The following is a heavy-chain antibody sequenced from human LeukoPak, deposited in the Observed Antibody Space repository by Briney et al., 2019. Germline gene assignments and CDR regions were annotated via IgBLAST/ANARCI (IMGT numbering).Heavy chain of an antibody. J-gene: IGHJ4*02. CDR2: IYHSGST. CDR3: AKATPEWELQRGLYFDD. Sequence: SSETLSLTCTVSGDSISSGGYSWSWIRQPPGKGLVWIGYIYHSGSTYYNPSLRDRVTISIDRSKNQFSLKLSSVTAADTAVYFCAKATPEWELQRGLYFDDWGQGILVTVSS. CDR1: GDSISSGGYS. V-gene: IGHV4-30-2*01. D-gene: IGHD1-26*01.